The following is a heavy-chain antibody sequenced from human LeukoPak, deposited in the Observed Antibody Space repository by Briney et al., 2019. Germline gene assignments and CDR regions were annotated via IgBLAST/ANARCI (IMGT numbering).Heavy chain of an antibody. D-gene: IGHD3-10*02. J-gene: IGHJ4*02. Sequence: PGASLQISCKGSGYSFTSYWIGWVRQMPGKGLEWMGIIYPGDSDTRYSPSFQGQVTISADKSISTAYLQWNSLKASDTATYYCARHSVRRTYYFDNWGQGTLVTVSS. CDR2: IYPGDSDT. CDR3: ARHSVRRTYYFDN. CDR1: GYSFTSYW. V-gene: IGHV5-51*01.